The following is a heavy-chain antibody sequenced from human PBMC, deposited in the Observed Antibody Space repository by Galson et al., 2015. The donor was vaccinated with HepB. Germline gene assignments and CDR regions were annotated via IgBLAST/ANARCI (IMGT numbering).Heavy chain of an antibody. D-gene: IGHD3-22*01. Sequence: SLRLSCAASGFTFSSYSMNWVRQAPGKGLEWVSSISSSSYIYYADSVKGRFTISRDNAKNSLYLQMNSLRAEDTAVCYCARDWSSALDYWGQGTLVTVSS. CDR3: ARDWSSALDY. V-gene: IGHV3-21*01. J-gene: IGHJ4*02. CDR1: GFTFSSYS. CDR2: ISSSSYI.